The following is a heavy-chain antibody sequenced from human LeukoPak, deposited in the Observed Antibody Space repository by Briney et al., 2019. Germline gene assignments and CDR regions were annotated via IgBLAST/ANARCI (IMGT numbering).Heavy chain of an antibody. J-gene: IGHJ6*02. V-gene: IGHV4-59*01. CDR1: GGSISSYY. CDR3: ARGGPDFWSGYRLYGMDV. D-gene: IGHD3-3*01. Sequence: SETLSLTCTVSGGSISSYYWSWIRQPPGKGLEWVGYIYYSGSTNYNPSLKSRVTISVDTSKNQFSLKLSSVTAADTAVYYCARGGPDFWSGYRLYGMDVWGQGTTVTVSS. CDR2: IYYSGST.